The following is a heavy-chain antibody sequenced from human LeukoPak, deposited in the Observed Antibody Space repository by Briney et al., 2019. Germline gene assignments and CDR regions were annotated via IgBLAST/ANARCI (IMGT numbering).Heavy chain of an antibody. CDR2: IHPGDSDS. Sequence: GESLKISCKASGYKFTNYWVAWVRQVPGKGLEWMGMIHPGDSDSRYGPSFQGQVAISADKSISIAYLQWSSLKASDTAMYYCARLELYGVTGAARGTDYWGQGTLVTVSP. CDR3: ARLELYGVTGAARGTDY. V-gene: IGHV5-51*01. J-gene: IGHJ4*02. CDR1: GYKFTNYW. D-gene: IGHD1-26*01.